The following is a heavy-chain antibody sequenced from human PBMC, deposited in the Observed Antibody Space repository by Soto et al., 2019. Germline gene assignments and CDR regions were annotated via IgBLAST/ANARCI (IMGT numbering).Heavy chain of an antibody. CDR2: IYWDDDK. CDR3: AHSLYDYVWGTNLFDT. V-gene: IGHV2-5*02. CDR1: GFSLSTSGVG. D-gene: IGHD3-16*01. Sequence: QITLKESGPPLVKPTQTLTLTCTFSGFSLSTSGVGVGWIRQPPGKALEWLALIYWDDDKLYSPSLKSRLNITKDTSKNQVVLTMTNMDPVDTATYYCAHSLYDYVWGTNLFDTWGQGTLVTVSS. J-gene: IGHJ5*02.